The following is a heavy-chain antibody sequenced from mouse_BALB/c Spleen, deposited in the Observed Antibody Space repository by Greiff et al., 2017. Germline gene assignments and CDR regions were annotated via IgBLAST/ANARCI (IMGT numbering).Heavy chain of an antibody. CDR1: GYAFSSSW. J-gene: IGHJ2*01. V-gene: IGHV1-82*01. Sequence: QVQLQQSGPELVKPGASVKISCKASGYAFSSSWMNWVKQRPGQGLEWIGRIYPGDGDTNYNGKFKGKATLTADKSSSTAYMQLSSLTSVDSAVYFCARASSGKDFDDWGEGTTLTVSS. CDR3: ARASSGKDFDD. CDR2: IYPGDGDT. D-gene: IGHD4-1*01.